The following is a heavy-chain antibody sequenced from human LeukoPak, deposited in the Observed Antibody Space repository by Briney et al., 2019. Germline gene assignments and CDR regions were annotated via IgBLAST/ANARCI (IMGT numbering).Heavy chain of an antibody. J-gene: IGHJ6*03. D-gene: IGHD2-21*01. CDR2: IRSYSSYI. Sequence: NPGGSLRLSCAASGFTFSRSSMNWVRQAPGKGLEWVASIRSYSSYIHYGDSVKGRFTISRDDAKKSVYLQMDSLRAEDTAVYYCARFAEVYYYVDVWGTGTTVTVSS. CDR3: ARFAEVYYYVDV. CDR1: GFTFSRSS. V-gene: IGHV3-21*01.